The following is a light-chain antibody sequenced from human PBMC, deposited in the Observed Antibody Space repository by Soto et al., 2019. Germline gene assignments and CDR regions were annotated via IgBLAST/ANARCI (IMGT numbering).Light chain of an antibody. Sequence: EVMLTQSPATLSVSPGERVTLSCKASQSVYSNLAWYQQKPGQAPSLLIYGASTRATGISARFSGSGSGTEFTLTISSLQSEDFAVYYCQQYNNWPRTFGGGTKVEIK. V-gene: IGKV3-15*01. CDR2: GAS. CDR3: QQYNNWPRT. CDR1: QSVYSN. J-gene: IGKJ4*01.